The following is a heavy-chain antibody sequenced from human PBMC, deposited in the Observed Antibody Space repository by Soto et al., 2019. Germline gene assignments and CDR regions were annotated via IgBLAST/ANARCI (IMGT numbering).Heavy chain of an antibody. Sequence: SETLSLTCTVSGGSVSSGSYYWSWNRQPPGKGLEWIGYIYYSGSTNYNPSLKSRVTISVDTSKNQFSLKLSSVTAADTAVYYCASVTRTCISPSCYRNYYRMDVWGQGTTVT. CDR1: GGSVSSGSYY. D-gene: IGHD2-2*02. CDR3: ASVTRTCISPSCYRNYYRMDV. V-gene: IGHV4-61*01. CDR2: IYYSGST. J-gene: IGHJ6*02.